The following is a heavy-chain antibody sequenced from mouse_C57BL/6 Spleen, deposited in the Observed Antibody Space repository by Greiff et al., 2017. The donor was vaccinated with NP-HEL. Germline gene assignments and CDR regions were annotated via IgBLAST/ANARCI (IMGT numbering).Heavy chain of an antibody. D-gene: IGHD1-1*01. CDR3: AKKGAFITGNAMDY. V-gene: IGHV2-5*01. CDR1: GFSLTSYG. J-gene: IGHJ4*01. Sequence: VKLMESGPGLVQPSQSLSITCTVSGFSLTSYGVHWVRQSPGKGLEWLGVIWRGGSTDYNAAFMSRLSITKDNSKSQVFFKMNSLQADDTAIYYCAKKGAFITGNAMDYWGQGTSVTVSS. CDR2: IWRGGST.